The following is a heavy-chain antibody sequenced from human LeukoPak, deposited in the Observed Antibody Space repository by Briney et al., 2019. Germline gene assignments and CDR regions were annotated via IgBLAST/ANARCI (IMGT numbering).Heavy chain of an antibody. CDR1: GGSISSYY. CDR2: IYYSGST. J-gene: IGHJ3*02. CDR3: AREDATMIGSAFDI. V-gene: IGHV4-59*01. Sequence: SETLSLTCTVSGGSISSYYWSWIRQPPGKGLEWIGYIYYSGSTNYNPSLKSRVTISVDTSKNQFSLKLSSVTAADTAVYYCAREDATMIGSAFDIWGQGTMVTVSS. D-gene: IGHD3-22*01.